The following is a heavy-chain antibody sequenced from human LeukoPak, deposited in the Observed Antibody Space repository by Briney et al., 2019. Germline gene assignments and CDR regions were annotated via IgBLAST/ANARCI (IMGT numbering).Heavy chain of an antibody. CDR3: ARETLIFAGSPDAIDI. CDR2: IGSSGSTV. V-gene: IGHV3-48*03. J-gene: IGHJ3*02. Sequence: PGGCLRVSCAASGFTFSSYEMNWVRPGPGKGREWVSYIGSSGSTVYYTDSVKGRVTISRDTATNSLYLHMSRPGDAETPLFYSARETLIFAGSPDAIDIWGQGTMVTVSS. CDR1: GFTFSSYE.